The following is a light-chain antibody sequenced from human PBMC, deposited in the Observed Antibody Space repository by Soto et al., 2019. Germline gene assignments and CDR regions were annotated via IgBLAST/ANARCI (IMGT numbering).Light chain of an antibody. J-gene: IGKJ3*01. Sequence: IRLTQSPSSLSASVGDRVTISCRASQGIANFLAWYQQKPGKAPKLLIYAASTLRSGVPSRFSGSGSGTDFTLTISSLQPEDFATYDCQLLNIFPIPFGPETKVDIK. CDR1: QGIANF. CDR3: QLLNIFPIP. CDR2: AAS. V-gene: IGKV1-9*01.